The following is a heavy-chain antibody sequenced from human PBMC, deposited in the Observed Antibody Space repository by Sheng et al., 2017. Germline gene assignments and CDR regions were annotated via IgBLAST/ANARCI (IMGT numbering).Heavy chain of an antibody. CDR1: GGSISSYY. D-gene: IGHD3-3*01. Sequence: QVQLQESGPGLVKPSETLSLTCTVSGGSISSYYWSWIRQPAGKGLEWIGRIYTSGSTNYNPSLKSRVTMSVDTSKNQFSLKLSSVTAADTAVYYCARDHKGITIFGVAPYGMDVWAKGPRSPSP. CDR2: IYTSGST. V-gene: IGHV4-4*07. CDR3: ARDHKGITIFGVAPYGMDV. J-gene: IGHJ6*02.